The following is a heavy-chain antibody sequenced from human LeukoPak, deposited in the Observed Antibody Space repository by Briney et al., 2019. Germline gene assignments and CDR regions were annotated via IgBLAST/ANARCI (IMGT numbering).Heavy chain of an antibody. CDR3: ARDEGWYGRGLDV. D-gene: IGHD2-15*01. CDR2: IKPDGSEK. Sequence: PGGSLRLSCAASGFTFISYWMSWVRQAPGKGLEWVANIKPDGSEKDYEDSVKGRFTISRDNAKNSLYLQLNNLRGDDTAVYYCARDEGWYGRGLDVWGQGTTVIVSS. V-gene: IGHV3-7*04. CDR1: GFTFISYW. J-gene: IGHJ6*02.